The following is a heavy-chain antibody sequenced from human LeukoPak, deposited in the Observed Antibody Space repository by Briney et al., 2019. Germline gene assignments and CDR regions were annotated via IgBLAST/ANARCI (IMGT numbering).Heavy chain of an antibody. CDR1: GFTFSSFT. CDR3: GRDFLGESGAGGP. V-gene: IGHV3-21*01. J-gene: IGHJ5*02. D-gene: IGHD3-10*01. Sequence: GGSLRLSCTASGFTFSSFTMNWVRQAQGKGLEWASSISPSGSSTWHADSVKGRFTISRDNAKNSVHLQMTNLRVDDTAVYYCGRDFLGESGAGGPWGQGILVTVSS. CDR2: ISPSGSST.